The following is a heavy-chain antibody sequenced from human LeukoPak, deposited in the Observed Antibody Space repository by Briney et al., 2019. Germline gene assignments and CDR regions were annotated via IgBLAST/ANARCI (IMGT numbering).Heavy chain of an antibody. CDR2: ISGSGRVI. CDR1: GFAFSSYE. V-gene: IGHV3-48*03. Sequence: PGGSLRLSCAASGFAFSSYEMNWVRQAPGKGLDWVSYISGSGRVIYYADSVKGRFTISRDNAKNSVYLQMNSLRAEDTAVYYCASNVTTTPITTGGAFNIWGQGTMVTVSS. J-gene: IGHJ3*02. D-gene: IGHD4-17*01. CDR3: ASNVTTTPITTGGAFNI.